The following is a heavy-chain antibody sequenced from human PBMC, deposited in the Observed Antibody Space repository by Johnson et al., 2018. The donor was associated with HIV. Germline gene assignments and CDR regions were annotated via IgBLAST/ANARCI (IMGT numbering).Heavy chain of an antibody. V-gene: IGHV3-30*14. CDR3: AKDPRFSNGGAFDV. Sequence: QVQLVESGGGVVQPGRSLRLSCAASGFTFSSYAMHWVRQAPGKGLEWVAVISYDGSNKYYADSVKGRFTISREDAKSSIYLQMNSLSAGDTAVYYCAKDPRFSNGGAFDVWGQGTMVTVSS. CDR2: ISYDGSNK. D-gene: IGHD3-16*01. J-gene: IGHJ3*01. CDR1: GFTFSSYA.